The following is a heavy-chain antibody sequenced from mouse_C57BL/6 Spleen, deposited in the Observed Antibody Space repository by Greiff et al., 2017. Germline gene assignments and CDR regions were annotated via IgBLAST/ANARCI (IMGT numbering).Heavy chain of an antibody. CDR3: ARWAHYGSSYDAMDY. J-gene: IGHJ4*01. CDR1: GYTFTSYW. D-gene: IGHD1-1*01. CDR2: IHPNSGST. V-gene: IGHV1-64*01. Sequence: VQLQQPGAELVKPGASVKLSCKASGYTFTSYWMHWVKQRPGQGLEWIGMIHPNSGSTNYNEKFKSKATLTVDKSSSTAYMQLSSLTSEDSAVYYCARWAHYGSSYDAMDYWGQGTSVTVSS.